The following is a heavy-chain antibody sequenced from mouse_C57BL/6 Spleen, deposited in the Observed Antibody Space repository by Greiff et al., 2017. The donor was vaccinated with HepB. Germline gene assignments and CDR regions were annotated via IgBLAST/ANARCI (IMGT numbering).Heavy chain of an antibody. D-gene: IGHD4-1*01. CDR2: IYPRSGNT. V-gene: IGHV1-81*01. Sequence: QVQLQQSGAELARPGASVKLSCKASGYTFTSYGISWVKQRTGQGLEWIGEIYPRSGNTYYNEKFKGKATLTADKSSSTAYMELRSLTSEDSAVYFCARASQTGRAWFADWGQGTLVTVSA. CDR3: ARASQTGRAWFAD. J-gene: IGHJ3*01. CDR1: GYTFTSYG.